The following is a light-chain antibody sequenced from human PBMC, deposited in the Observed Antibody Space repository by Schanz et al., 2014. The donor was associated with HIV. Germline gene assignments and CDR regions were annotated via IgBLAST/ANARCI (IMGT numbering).Light chain of an antibody. Sequence: QSALTQPASVSGSPGQSITISCTGTSGDIGTYAAVSWYQQHPDKAPRLLIYGVTSRPSGISSRFSGSASGNTASLTISGLQAEDEADYYCNSYAGNDFLLFGGGTKLTVL. J-gene: IGLJ2*01. CDR1: SGDIGTYAA. V-gene: IGLV2-14*03. CDR3: NSYAGNDFLL. CDR2: GVT.